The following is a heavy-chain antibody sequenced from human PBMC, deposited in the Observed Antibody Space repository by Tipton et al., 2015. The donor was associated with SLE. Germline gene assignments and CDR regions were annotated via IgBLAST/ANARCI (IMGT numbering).Heavy chain of an antibody. CDR3: AKQVSPHYGMDV. CDR2: IWYDGSNK. J-gene: IGHJ6*02. CDR1: GFTFSSYG. Sequence: SLRLSCAASGFTFSSYGMHWVRQAPGKGLEWVAVIWYDGSNKYYADSVKGRFTISRDNSKNTLYLQMNSLRTEDTAVYYCAKQVSPHYGMDVWGQGTTVTFSS. V-gene: IGHV3-30*18.